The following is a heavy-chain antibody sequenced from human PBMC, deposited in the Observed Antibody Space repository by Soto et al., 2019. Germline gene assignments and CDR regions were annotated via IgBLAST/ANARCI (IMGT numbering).Heavy chain of an antibody. Sequence: SETLSLTCTVSGGSISSGGYYWSWIRQHPGKGLEWIGYIYYSGSTYYNPSLKSRVTISVDTSKNQFSLKLSSVTAADTAVYYCARDISPSNQYYYYYYMDVWGKGTKVTVSS. CDR1: GGSISSGGYY. CDR3: ARDISPSNQYYYYYYMDV. CDR2: IYYSGST. V-gene: IGHV4-31*03. J-gene: IGHJ6*03.